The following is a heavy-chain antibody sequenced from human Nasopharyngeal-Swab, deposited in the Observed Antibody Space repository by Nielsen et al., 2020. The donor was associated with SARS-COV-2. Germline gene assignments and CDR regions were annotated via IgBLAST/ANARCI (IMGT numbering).Heavy chain of an antibody. CDR1: GFTFSSYG. CDR2: IWYDGSNK. V-gene: IGHV3-33*01. J-gene: IGHJ2*01. Sequence: GGFLRLSCAASGFTFSSYGMHWVRQAPGKGLEWVAVIWYDGSNKYYADSVKGRFTISRDNSKNTLYLQMNSLRAEDTAVYYCARGQESYSSSWLNWYFDLWGRGTLVTVSS. D-gene: IGHD6-13*01. CDR3: ARGQESYSSSWLNWYFDL.